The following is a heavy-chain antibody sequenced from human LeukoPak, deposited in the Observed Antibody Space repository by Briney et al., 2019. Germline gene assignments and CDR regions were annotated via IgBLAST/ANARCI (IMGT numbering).Heavy chain of an antibody. Sequence: GGSLRLSCAASGFTFSSYAIRWVRQAPGKGLEWVSSVNGNGVLTIYADSVKGRFTISRDNSKNALYLQMNSLRVEDTAVYYCAIDPNWGTHSWGQGVLVTVSS. CDR1: GFTFSSYA. V-gene: IGHV3-23*01. CDR3: AIDPNWGTHS. CDR2: VNGNGVLT. D-gene: IGHD7-27*01. J-gene: IGHJ4*02.